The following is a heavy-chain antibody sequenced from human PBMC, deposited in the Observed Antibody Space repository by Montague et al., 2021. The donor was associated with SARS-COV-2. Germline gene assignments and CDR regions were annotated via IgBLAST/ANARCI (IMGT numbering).Heavy chain of an antibody. D-gene: IGHD2-21*02. CDR2: VSFGGDLT. Sequence: SLRLSCAASGFTFSSYAMTWVRQAPGKGLEWVSAVSFGGDLTYTAESVKGRFTISRDNSKNTLYLQMDSLRADDTAVYFCAKDVVVTAIGPQGAFDVWGRGTTVTVSS. CDR3: AKDVVVTAIGPQGAFDV. J-gene: IGHJ6*02. CDR1: GFTFSSYA. V-gene: IGHV3-23*01.